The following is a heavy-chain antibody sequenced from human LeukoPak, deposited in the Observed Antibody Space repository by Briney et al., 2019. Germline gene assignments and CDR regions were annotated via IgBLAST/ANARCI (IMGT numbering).Heavy chain of an antibody. CDR2: ISYDGSNK. Sequence: PGGSLRLSCAASGFTFSSYGMHWVRQAPGKGLEWVAVISYDGSNKYYADSVKGRFTISRDNSKNTLYLQMNSLRAEDTAVYYCAKQFLHTAMALFYFDYWGQGPVDPVSS. V-gene: IGHV3-30*18. CDR3: AKQFLHTAMALFYFDY. CDR1: GFTFSSYG. D-gene: IGHD5-18*01. J-gene: IGHJ4*02.